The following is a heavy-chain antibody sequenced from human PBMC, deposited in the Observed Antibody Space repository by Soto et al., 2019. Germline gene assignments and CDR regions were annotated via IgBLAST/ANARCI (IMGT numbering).Heavy chain of an antibody. Sequence: GGSLRLSCAASGFTFSNAWMSWVRQAPGKGLEWVGHIKSKTDGVTTDYAAPVKGRFTISRDDSKNALFLQMNSLETEDTAVYYCTTGTWIQLWLADYWGQGTLVTVSS. CDR1: GFTFSNAW. J-gene: IGHJ4*02. V-gene: IGHV3-15*01. D-gene: IGHD5-18*01. CDR2: IKSKTDGVTT. CDR3: TTGTWIQLWLADY.